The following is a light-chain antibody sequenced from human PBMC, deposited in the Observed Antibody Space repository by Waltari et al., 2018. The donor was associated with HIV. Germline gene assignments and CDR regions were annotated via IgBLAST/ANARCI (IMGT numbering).Light chain of an antibody. J-gene: IGLJ3*02. CDR3: QSADSSGGFRV. Sequence: SYELTQPPSVSVSPGQTATITCSGDSLSGQYAYWYQQKPGQAPVAIIYKDTGRTSGIPERFSGSSSGTTVTLIISEAQTEDEADYYCQSADSSGGFRVFGGGTRLSVL. V-gene: IGLV3-25*03. CDR1: SLSGQY. CDR2: KDT.